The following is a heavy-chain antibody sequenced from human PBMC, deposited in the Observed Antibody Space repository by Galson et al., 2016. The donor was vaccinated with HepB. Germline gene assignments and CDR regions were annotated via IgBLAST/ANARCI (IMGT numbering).Heavy chain of an antibody. CDR3: ARDLYGAGGWANVALDI. D-gene: IGHD6-19*01. J-gene: IGHJ3*02. CDR1: GFVSSNFG. V-gene: IGHV3-74*03. CDR2: INSDGSST. Sequence: SLRLSCAASGFVSSNFGLSWVRQAPGKGLVWVSRINSDGSSTTYADSVKGRFTISRDNAKNTLYLQMNSLRAEDTAVYYCARDLYGAGGWANVALDIWGQGTMVIVSS.